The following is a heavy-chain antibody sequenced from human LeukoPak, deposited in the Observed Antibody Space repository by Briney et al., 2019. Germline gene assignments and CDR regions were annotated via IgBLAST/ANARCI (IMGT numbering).Heavy chain of an antibody. J-gene: IGHJ4*02. CDR3: AREPGTATGY. Sequence: ASVKVSCKASGYTFTGYYLHWVRQAPGQGLEWMGWIYPNTGGTKSTQKSQGRVSMTRDTAISTAYMEINRLTSDDTAVYYCAREPGTATGYWGQGTLVTVS. D-gene: IGHD1-1*01. CDR1: GYTFTGYY. CDR2: IYPNTGGT. V-gene: IGHV1-2*02.